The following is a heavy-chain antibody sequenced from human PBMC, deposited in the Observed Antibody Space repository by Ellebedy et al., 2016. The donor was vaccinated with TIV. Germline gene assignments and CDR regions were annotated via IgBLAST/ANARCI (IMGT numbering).Heavy chain of an antibody. D-gene: IGHD5-24*01. CDR1: GFTFSIYT. Sequence: GESLKISCAASGFTFSIYTINWVRQAPGKGLEWISYVSGSSSSIYYADSVKGRFTVSRDNDKSSSYLQMNSLTDEDTAVYYCARDLSHIQFEWGQGTLVTVSS. V-gene: IGHV3-48*02. CDR3: ARDLSHIQFE. CDR2: VSGSSSSI. J-gene: IGHJ4*02.